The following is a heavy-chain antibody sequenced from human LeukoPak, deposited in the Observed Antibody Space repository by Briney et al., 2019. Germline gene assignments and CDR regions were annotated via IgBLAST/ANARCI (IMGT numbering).Heavy chain of an antibody. CDR2: ITPIFGTA. Sequence: ASVKVSCKASGGTFSSYAISWVRQAPGQGLEWMGRITPIFGTANYAQKFQGRVTITTDESTSTAYMELSSLRSEDTAVYYCAREAAMEDYYYYYMDVWGKGTTVTVSS. J-gene: IGHJ6*03. CDR1: GGTFSSYA. V-gene: IGHV1-69*05. D-gene: IGHD5-18*01. CDR3: AREAAMEDYYYYYMDV.